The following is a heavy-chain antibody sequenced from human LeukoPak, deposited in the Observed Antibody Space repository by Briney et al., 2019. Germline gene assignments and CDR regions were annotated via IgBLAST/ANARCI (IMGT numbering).Heavy chain of an antibody. CDR1: GYTFTSYY. D-gene: IGHD2-8*01. CDR2: INPSGGST. CDR3: ARAGRDIVLMVYAMALDY. Sequence: ASVKVSCMASGYTFTSYYMHWVRPAPGHGLEWMGIINPSGGSTSYAQKFQGRVTMTRDKSTSTVYRELSSRRCEDTAVYYCARAGRDIVLMVYAMALDYWGQGTLVTVSS. J-gene: IGHJ4*02. V-gene: IGHV1-46*03.